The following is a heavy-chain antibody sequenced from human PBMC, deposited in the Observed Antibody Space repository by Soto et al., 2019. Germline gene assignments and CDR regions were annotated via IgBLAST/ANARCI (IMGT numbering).Heavy chain of an antibody. V-gene: IGHV1-69*01. Sequence: QVQLVQSGAEVKKPGSSVKVSCKASGGTFSSYAISWVRQAPGQGLEWMGGIIPIFGTANYAQKFQGRVTITADEPTSTAYMELSSLRSEDTAVYYCARDQRITIFGVVRNWFDPWGQGTLVNVSS. J-gene: IGHJ5*02. CDR1: GGTFSSYA. D-gene: IGHD3-3*01. CDR3: ARDQRITIFGVVRNWFDP. CDR2: IIPIFGTA.